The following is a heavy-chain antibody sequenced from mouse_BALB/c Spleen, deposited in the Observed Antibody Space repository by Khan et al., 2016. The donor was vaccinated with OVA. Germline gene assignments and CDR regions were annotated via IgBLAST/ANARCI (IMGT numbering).Heavy chain of an antibody. Sequence: VQLKESGPGLVKPSQSLSLTCTVTGYSITSDYAWNWIRQFPGNKLEWMGFISYSGNTKYNPSLKSRFSITRDTSKNQFFLQLNSVTTEDTATYYCARVYGDDFDYWGQGTSLTVSS. V-gene: IGHV3-2*02. J-gene: IGHJ2*02. CDR2: ISYSGNT. CDR3: ARVYGDDFDY. CDR1: GYSITSDYA. D-gene: IGHD1-1*01.